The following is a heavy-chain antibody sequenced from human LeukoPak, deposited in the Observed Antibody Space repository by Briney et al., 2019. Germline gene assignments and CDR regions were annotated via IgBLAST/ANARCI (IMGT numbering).Heavy chain of an antibody. CDR3: ARDISGVVTAMTTPFGWFDP. V-gene: IGHV1-2*02. J-gene: IGHJ5*02. CDR1: GYTFTGYY. CDR2: INPNSGGT. Sequence: GASVKVSCKASGYTFTGYYMHWVRQAPGQGLEWMGWINPNSGGTNYAQKFQGRVTMTRDTSISTAYMELSRLRSDDTAVYYCARDISGVVTAMTTPFGWFDPWGQGTLVTVSS. D-gene: IGHD2-21*02.